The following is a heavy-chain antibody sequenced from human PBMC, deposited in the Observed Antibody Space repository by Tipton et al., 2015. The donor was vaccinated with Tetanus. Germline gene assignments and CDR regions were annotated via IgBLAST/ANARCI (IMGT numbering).Heavy chain of an antibody. CDR3: ARDAGDSGY. CDR2: VHHNGSR. CDR1: GGSLRGGDYH. D-gene: IGHD2-21*02. V-gene: IGHV4-61*08. J-gene: IGHJ4*02. Sequence: GLVKPSETLSLTCSVTGGSLRGGDYHWSWIRQPPGKGLEWMGNVHHNGSRNLNPSLKSRLTFSLDSSKSQFSLRLSSVTAADTAVYFCARDAGDSGYWGRGMLVSVSS.